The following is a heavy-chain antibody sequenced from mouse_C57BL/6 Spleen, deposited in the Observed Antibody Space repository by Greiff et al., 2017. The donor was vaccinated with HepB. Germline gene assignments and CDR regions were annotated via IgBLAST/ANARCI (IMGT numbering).Heavy chain of an antibody. J-gene: IGHJ3*01. CDR2: IYPGDGDT. CDR1: GYAFSSSW. CDR3: ARGFIATVEGFAD. D-gene: IGHD1-1*01. V-gene: IGHV1-82*01. Sequence: QVQLQQSGPELVKPGASVKISCKASGYAFSSSWMNWVKQRPGKGLEWIGRIYPGDGDTNYNGKFKGKATLTADKSSSTAYMQLSSLTSEDSAVYFGARGFIATVEGFADWGQGTLVTVSA.